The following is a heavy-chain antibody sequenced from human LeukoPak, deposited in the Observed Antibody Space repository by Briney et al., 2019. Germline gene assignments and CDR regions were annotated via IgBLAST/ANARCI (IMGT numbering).Heavy chain of an antibody. V-gene: IGHV4-39*07. CDR1: GGSINSGNHY. J-gene: IGHJ4*02. Sequence: SETLSLTCTVSGGSINSGNHYWGWIRQSPGNGLEWIGNIYYSGSTYYNPSLKSRVTLSIDTSKNQFSLRLSSVTAADTAVYYCARDDGGEMATISVALWGQGTLVTVSS. CDR3: ARDDGGEMATISVAL. CDR2: IYYSGST. D-gene: IGHD5-24*01.